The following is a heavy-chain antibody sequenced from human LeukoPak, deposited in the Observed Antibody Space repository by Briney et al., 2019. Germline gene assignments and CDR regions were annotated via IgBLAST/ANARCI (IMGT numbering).Heavy chain of an antibody. Sequence: PSQTLSLTCAVSGGSISSGGYSWSWIRQPPGKGLEWIGYIYHSGSTYYNPSLKSRVTISVDRSKNQFSLKLSSVTAADTAVYYCARLSTRAGWGSYRYYYFDYWGQGTLVTVSS. CDR2: IYHSGST. D-gene: IGHD3-16*02. J-gene: IGHJ4*02. V-gene: IGHV4-30-2*01. CDR1: GGSISSGGYS. CDR3: ARLSTRAGWGSYRYYYFDY.